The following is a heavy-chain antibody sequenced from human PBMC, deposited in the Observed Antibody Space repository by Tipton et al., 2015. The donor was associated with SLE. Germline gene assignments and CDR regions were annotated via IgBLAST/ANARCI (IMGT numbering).Heavy chain of an antibody. CDR2: ISVSGGST. CDR3: AKDRGQGLRWQLVSFDT. J-gene: IGHJ3*02. CDR1: GFTFGSYA. Sequence: SLRLSCAASGFTFGSYAMSWVRQPPGKGLEWVSGISVSGGSTYDADSVKGRFTISRDNSKNTLYLQMNSLRAEDTAVYYCAKDRGQGLRWQLVSFDTWGQGTMVTVSS. D-gene: IGHD4-23*01. V-gene: IGHV3-23*01.